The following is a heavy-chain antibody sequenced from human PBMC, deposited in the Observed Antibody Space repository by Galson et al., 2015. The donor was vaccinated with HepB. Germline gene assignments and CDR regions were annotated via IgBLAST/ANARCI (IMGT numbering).Heavy chain of an antibody. CDR3: ARVRMATITE. V-gene: IGHV4-30-4*01. Sequence: TLSLTCTVSGGSISSGDYYWSWIRQPPGKGLEWIGYIYYSGSTDYNPSLKSRITISLDTSKNQFSLRLRSVTAADTAVYYCARVRMATITEWGRGTLVTISS. D-gene: IGHD5-24*01. CDR1: GGSISSGDYY. J-gene: IGHJ4*02. CDR2: IYYSGST.